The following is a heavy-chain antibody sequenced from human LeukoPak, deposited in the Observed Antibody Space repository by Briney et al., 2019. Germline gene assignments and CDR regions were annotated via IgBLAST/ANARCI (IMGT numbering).Heavy chain of an antibody. CDR1: GGSFSGYY. Sequence: SETLSLTCAGYGGSFSGYYWSWIRQPPGKGLEWIGEINHSGSTNYNPSLKSRVTISVDTSKNQFSLKLSSVTAADTAVYYCASRSCSSTSCYYYGMDVWGQGTTVTVSS. D-gene: IGHD2-2*01. V-gene: IGHV4-34*01. J-gene: IGHJ6*02. CDR3: ASRSCSSTSCYYYGMDV. CDR2: INHSGST.